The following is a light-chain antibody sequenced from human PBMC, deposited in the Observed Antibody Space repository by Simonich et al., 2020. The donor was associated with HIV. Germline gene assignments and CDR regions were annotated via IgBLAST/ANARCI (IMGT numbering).Light chain of an antibody. CDR3: QQYNNWPYT. J-gene: IGKJ2*01. V-gene: IGKV3-15*01. CDR2: DAS. Sequence: EIVMTQSPATLSVSPGERATLSCRASQSVSSNLAWYQQKPGQAPRLLIYDASTRATGIPARFSGSGSWTEFTLTISSMQSEDFAVYYCQQYNNWPYTFGQGTKLEIK. CDR1: QSVSSN.